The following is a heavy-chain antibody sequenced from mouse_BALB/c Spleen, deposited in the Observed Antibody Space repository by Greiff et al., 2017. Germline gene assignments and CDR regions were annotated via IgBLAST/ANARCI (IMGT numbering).Heavy chain of an antibody. CDR1: GYTFTDYA. J-gene: IGHJ4*01. Sequence: VPLPQPGAELVRPGVSVKISCKGSGYTFTDYAMHWVKQSHAKSLAWIGVISTYYGEASYNQTFKGKATMTVDKSSSTAYMELARLTSEDSAIYYCARPHYYGSSYEAMDYWGQGTSVTVSA. CDR2: ISTYYGEA. D-gene: IGHD1-1*01. V-gene: IGHV1S137*01. CDR3: ARPHYYGSSYEAMDY.